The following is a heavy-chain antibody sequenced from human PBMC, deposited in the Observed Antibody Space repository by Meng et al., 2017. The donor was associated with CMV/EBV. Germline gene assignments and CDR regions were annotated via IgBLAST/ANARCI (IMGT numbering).Heavy chain of an antibody. Sequence: SETLSLTCTVSGGSIGRYYWTWIRQPPRKGLEWIGYYYYSGRTNYNPSLKSRVTISVDTSKNQFSLRLGSVTAADTAVYYCARGSPNNGWYQIDYWGQGTLVTVSS. D-gene: IGHD6-19*01. J-gene: IGHJ4*02. CDR1: GGSIGRYY. CDR3: ARGSPNNGWYQIDY. CDR2: YYYSGRT. V-gene: IGHV4-59*01.